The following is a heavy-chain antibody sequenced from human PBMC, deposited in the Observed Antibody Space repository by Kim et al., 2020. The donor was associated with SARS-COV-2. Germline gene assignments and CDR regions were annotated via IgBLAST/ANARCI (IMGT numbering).Heavy chain of an antibody. CDR1: GFTFSSYA. J-gene: IGHJ6*02. V-gene: IGHV3-23*01. D-gene: IGHD3-10*01. CDR2: ISGSGGST. Sequence: GGSLRLSCAASGFTFSSYAMSWVRQAPGKGLEWVSAISGSGGSTYYADSVKGRFTISRDNSKNTLYLQMNSLRAEDTAVYYCAKALGPVELLWFGELTDYYYYYGMDVWGQGTTVTVSS. CDR3: AKALGPVELLWFGELTDYYYYYGMDV.